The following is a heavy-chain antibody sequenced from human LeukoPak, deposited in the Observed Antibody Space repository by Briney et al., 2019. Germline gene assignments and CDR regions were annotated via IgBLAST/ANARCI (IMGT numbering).Heavy chain of an antibody. J-gene: IGHJ6*02. CDR3: ARVSPRNYCSSTSCYGRPRDYYYGMDV. CDR2: IYYSGST. CDR1: GGSISSSSYY. V-gene: IGHV4-39*01. Sequence: SETLSLTCTVSGGSISSSSYYWGWIRQPPGKGLEWIGSIYYSGSTYYNPSLKSRVTISVDTSKNQFSLKLSSVTAADTAVYYCARVSPRNYCSSTSCYGRPRDYYYGMDVWGQGTTVTVSS. D-gene: IGHD2-2*01.